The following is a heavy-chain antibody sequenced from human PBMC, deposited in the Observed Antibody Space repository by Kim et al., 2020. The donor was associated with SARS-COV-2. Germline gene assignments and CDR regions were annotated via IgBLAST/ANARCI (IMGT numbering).Heavy chain of an antibody. CDR3: ARDIWEMATIPSSYYFDY. J-gene: IGHJ4*02. D-gene: IGHD5-12*01. Sequence: KSRVTISVDTSKNQFSLKLSSVTAADTAVYYCARDIWEMATIPSSYYFDYWGQGTLVTVSS. V-gene: IGHV4-39*07.